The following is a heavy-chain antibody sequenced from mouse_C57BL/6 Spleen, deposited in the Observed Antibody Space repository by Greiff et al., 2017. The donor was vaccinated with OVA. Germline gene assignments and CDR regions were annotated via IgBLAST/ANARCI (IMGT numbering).Heavy chain of an antibody. D-gene: IGHD1-1*01. J-gene: IGHJ3*01. V-gene: IGHV1-52*01. CDR3: ARVAVGGFAY. CDR1: GYTFTSYW. Sequence: QVQLQQPGAELVRPGSSVKLSCKASGYTFTSYWMHWVKQRPIQGLEWIGNIDPSDSETHSNQKFKDKATLTVDKSSSTAYMQLSSLTSEDSAVYYCARVAVGGFAYWGQGTLVTVSA. CDR2: IDPSDSET.